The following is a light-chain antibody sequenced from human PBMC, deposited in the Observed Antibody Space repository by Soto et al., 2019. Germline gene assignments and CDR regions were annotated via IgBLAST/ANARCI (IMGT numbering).Light chain of an antibody. CDR3: QQKGSSPTWT. Sequence: EIVLTQSPGTLSLSPGERATLSCRASQSVSSSYLAWYQRKPGQAPRLLIYGASSRATGIPDRFSGSGSGTDFTLTISRLEPEDFAVYYCQQKGSSPTWTFGQGTKVDIK. J-gene: IGKJ1*01. CDR2: GAS. V-gene: IGKV3-20*01. CDR1: QSVSSSY.